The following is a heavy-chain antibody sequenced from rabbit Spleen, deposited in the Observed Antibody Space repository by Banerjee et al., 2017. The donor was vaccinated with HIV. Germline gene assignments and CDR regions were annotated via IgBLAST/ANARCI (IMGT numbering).Heavy chain of an antibody. CDR2: INIVTGKS. V-gene: IGHV1S45*01. J-gene: IGHJ6*01. CDR1: GVSLNDKDV. Sequence: QQQLEESGGGLVKPEGSLTLTCKASGVSLNDKDVMCWVRQAPGKGLEWIACINIVTGKSVYASWAEGRFIMSRTSSTTVTLHMTSLTAADTATYFCARDTSSSFSSYGMDLWGPGTLVTVS. CDR3: ARDTSSSFSSYGMDL. D-gene: IGHD1-1*01.